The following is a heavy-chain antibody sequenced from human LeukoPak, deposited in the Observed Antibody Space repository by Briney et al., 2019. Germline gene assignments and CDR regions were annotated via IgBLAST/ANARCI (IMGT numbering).Heavy chain of an antibody. V-gene: IGHV3-30*02. CDR2: IRYDGGNK. CDR3: ANSRSGPPGDY. Sequence: GGSLRLSCAASGFTFSSYGMHWVRQAPGKGLEWVAFIRYDGGNKYYADSVKGRFTISRDNSKNTLYLQMNSLRAEDTAVYYCANSRSGPPGDYWGQGTLVTVSS. J-gene: IGHJ4*02. D-gene: IGHD6-19*01. CDR1: GFTFSSYG.